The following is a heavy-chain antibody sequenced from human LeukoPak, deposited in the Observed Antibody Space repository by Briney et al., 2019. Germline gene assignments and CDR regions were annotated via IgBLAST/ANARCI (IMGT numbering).Heavy chain of an antibody. CDR2: IYTSGST. V-gene: IGHV4-61*02. CDR1: GGSISSGSYY. Sequence: SEALSLTCTVSGGSISSGSYYWSWIRQPAGKGLEWIGRIYTSGSTNYNPSLKSRVTISVDTSKNQFSLKLSSVTAADTAVYYCARVEGYCSSTSCYTVDYWGQGTLVTVSS. D-gene: IGHD2-2*02. CDR3: ARVEGYCSSTSCYTVDY. J-gene: IGHJ4*02.